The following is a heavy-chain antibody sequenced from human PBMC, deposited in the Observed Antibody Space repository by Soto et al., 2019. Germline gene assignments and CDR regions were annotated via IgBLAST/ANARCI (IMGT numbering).Heavy chain of an antibody. J-gene: IGHJ4*02. V-gene: IGHV3-7*05. CDR2: IKQDGSEK. Sequence: GGSLRLSCAASGFTFSSYWMSWVRQAPGKGLEWVANIKQDGSEKYYVDSVKGRFTISRDNAKNSPYLQMNSLRAEDTAVYYCARDHHRYSGYDYVDYWGQGTLVTVSS. CDR1: GFTFSSYW. D-gene: IGHD5-12*01. CDR3: ARDHHRYSGYDYVDY.